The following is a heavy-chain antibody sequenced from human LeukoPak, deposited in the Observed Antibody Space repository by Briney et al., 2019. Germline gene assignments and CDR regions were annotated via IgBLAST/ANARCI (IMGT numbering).Heavy chain of an antibody. V-gene: IGHV3-21*01. CDR1: GFTFSSYS. CDR2: ISSSGSYI. D-gene: IGHD2-2*01. CDR3: ARIYRYCSSTSCYVSNYYYMDV. J-gene: IGHJ6*03. Sequence: GSLRLSCAASGFTFSSYSINRVRQAPGKGLELVSSISSSGSYIYYADSVKGRFTISRDNAKNSLYLQMNSLRAEDTAVYYCARIYRYCSSTSCYVSNYYYMDVWGKGTTVTVSS.